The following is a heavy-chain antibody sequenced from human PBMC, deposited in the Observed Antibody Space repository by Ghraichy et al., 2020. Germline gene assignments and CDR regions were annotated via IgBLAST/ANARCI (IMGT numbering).Heavy chain of an antibody. CDR3: ARDGHRRPSDAFDI. CDR2: ISSSSSSTT. V-gene: IGHV3-48*02. CDR1: GFIFRTHD. D-gene: IGHD3-16*02. Sequence: GGSLRLSCAASGFIFRTHDMNWVRQAPGKGLEWISYISSSSSSTTYYADSVKGRFTISRDNAKDSVYLQMNSLRDEDTAVYYCARDGHRRPSDAFDIWGQGTMVTVSS. J-gene: IGHJ3*02.